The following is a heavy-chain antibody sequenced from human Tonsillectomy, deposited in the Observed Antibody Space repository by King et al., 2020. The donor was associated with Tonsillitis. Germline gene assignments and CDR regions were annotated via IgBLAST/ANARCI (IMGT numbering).Heavy chain of an antibody. D-gene: IGHD1-26*01. J-gene: IGHJ4*02. CDR2: IIPILGIA. CDR3: ARLAATPH. V-gene: IGHV1-69*02. Sequence: SWVRQAPGQGLEWMGRIIPILGIANYAQKFQGRITITANQSTGAVYMELSSLRSEDSALYYCARLAATPHWGQGTLVTVAS.